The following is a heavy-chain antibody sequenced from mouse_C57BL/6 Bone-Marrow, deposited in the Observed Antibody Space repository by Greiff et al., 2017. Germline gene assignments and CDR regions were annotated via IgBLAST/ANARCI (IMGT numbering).Heavy chain of an antibody. Sequence: QVQLQQSGPELVKPGASVKISCKASGYAFSSSWMNWVKQRPGKGLEWIGRIYPGDGDTNYNGKFKGKATLTADKSSSTAYMQLSSLTSEDSAVXCCARYYYGPFDYWGQGTTLTVSS. D-gene: IGHD1-1*01. V-gene: IGHV1-82*01. CDR2: IYPGDGDT. CDR1: GYAFSSSW. J-gene: IGHJ2*01. CDR3: ARYYYGPFDY.